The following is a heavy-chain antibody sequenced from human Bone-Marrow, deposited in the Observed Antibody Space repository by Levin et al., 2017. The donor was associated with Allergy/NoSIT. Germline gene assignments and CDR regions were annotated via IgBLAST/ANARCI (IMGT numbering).Heavy chain of an antibody. Sequence: GSLRLSCTVSGGSISSYYWSWIRQPPGKGLEWIGYIYYSGSTNYNPSLKSRVTISVDTSKNQFSLKLSSVTAADAAVYYCARGGDCGGDCYLAYYYYGMDVWGQGTTVTVSS. CDR2: IYYSGST. J-gene: IGHJ6*02. V-gene: IGHV4-59*01. D-gene: IGHD2-21*02. CDR3: ARGGDCGGDCYLAYYYYGMDV. CDR1: GGSISSYY.